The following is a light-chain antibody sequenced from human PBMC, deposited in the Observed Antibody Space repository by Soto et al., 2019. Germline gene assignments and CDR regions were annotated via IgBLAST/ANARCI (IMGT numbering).Light chain of an antibody. Sequence: DIQMTQSPSSLSASVGDRVTITCRASQSISRYLNWYQQKPGKAPKLLIYAASSLQSGVPSRFTGSGSETDFTLTISSLQPEDCASYYWQQSYSTLKTFGRGTKVEIK. V-gene: IGKV1-39*01. CDR2: AAS. CDR1: QSISRY. J-gene: IGKJ2*01. CDR3: QQSYSTLKT.